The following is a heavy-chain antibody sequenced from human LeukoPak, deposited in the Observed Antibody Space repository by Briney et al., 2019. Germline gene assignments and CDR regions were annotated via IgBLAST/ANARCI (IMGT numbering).Heavy chain of an antibody. Sequence: SETLSLTCTVSGYSISSGYYWGWIRRPPGKGLEWIGSIYHSGSTYYNPSLKSRVTISVDTSKDQFSLKLSSVTAADTAVYYCARIITMVRGVISYYFDYWGQGTLVTVSS. V-gene: IGHV4-38-2*02. D-gene: IGHD3-10*01. CDR3: ARIITMVRGVISYYFDY. J-gene: IGHJ4*02. CDR1: GYSISSGYY. CDR2: IYHSGST.